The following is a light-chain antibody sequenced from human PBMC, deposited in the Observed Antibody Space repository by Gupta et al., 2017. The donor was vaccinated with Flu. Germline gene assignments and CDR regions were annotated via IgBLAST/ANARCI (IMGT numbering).Light chain of an antibody. CDR2: EDK. V-gene: IGLV3-10*01. CDR3: YSTDTTSNWL. J-gene: IGLJ3*02. Sequence: SYKLTQPPSVSVPPGQTARITCSGDNLSKRYAYWYQQKSGQPPLFLIYEDKKRRSGTPERFSGSSSGTVATLTITGAQVEDEAVYYCYSTDTTSNWLFGEGTRLTVL. CDR1: NLSKRY.